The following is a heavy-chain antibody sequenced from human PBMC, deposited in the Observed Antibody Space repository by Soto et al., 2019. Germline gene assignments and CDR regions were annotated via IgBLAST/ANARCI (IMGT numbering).Heavy chain of an antibody. V-gene: IGHV3-33*01. D-gene: IGHD2-21*02. CDR3: ASSHWGGDYYFDY. Sequence: QVQLVESGGGVVQPGRSLRLPCVASGFTFSSYGMHWVRQAPGKGLEWVAVIWYDGSNKYYADSVKGRFTISRDNSKNTLSLQMNSLRAEDTAVYYCASSHWGGDYYFDYWGQGTLVTVSS. CDR1: GFTFSSYG. CDR2: IWYDGSNK. J-gene: IGHJ4*02.